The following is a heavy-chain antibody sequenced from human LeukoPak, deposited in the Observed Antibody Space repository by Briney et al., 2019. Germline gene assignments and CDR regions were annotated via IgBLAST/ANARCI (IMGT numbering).Heavy chain of an antibody. Sequence: ASVKVSCKPSGYTFTGYYVHWVRQAPGQRLEWMGWINAGNGNTKYSQKFQGRVTITRDTSASTAYMELSSLRSEDTAVYYCARGKAVTTALFDYWGQGTLVTVSS. D-gene: IGHD4-17*01. J-gene: IGHJ4*02. V-gene: IGHV1-3*01. CDR2: INAGNGNT. CDR3: ARGKAVTTALFDY. CDR1: GYTFTGYY.